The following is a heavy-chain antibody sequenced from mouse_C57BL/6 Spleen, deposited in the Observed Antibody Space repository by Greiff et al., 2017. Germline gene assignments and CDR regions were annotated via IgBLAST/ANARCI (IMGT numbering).Heavy chain of an antibody. CDR3: ARAQVITTIVATGGFAY. D-gene: IGHD1-1*01. J-gene: IGHJ2*01. V-gene: IGHV1-72*01. Sequence: QVQLQQPGAELVKPGASVKLSCKASGYTFTSYWMHWVKQRPGRGLEWIGRIDPYSGGTKYNEKFKSKAPLTVDKPSSTAYMQLSSLTSEDSAVYYCARAQVITTIVATGGFAYWGQGTTLTVSS. CDR2: IDPYSGGT. CDR1: GYTFTSYW.